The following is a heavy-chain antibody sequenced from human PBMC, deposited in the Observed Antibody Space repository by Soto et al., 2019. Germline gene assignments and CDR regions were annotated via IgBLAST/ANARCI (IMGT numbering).Heavy chain of an antibody. CDR1: GFTFSSYG. V-gene: IGHV3-30*18. CDR2: ISYHGRNT. CDR3: AKDAGLPYHEVLTGFSYFDS. J-gene: IGHJ4*02. Sequence: QVQVVESGGGVVQPGGSLRLSCAGSGFTFSSYGIHWVRQAPGKGLEWMAVISYHGRNTDYADSVKGRFTISRDNSKNTLYLQMNSLRAEDTAVYYCAKDAGLPYHEVLTGFSYFDSCGQGTLVTVSS. D-gene: IGHD3-9*01.